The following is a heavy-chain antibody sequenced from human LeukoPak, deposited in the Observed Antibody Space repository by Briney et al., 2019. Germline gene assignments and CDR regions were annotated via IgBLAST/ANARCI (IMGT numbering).Heavy chain of an antibody. CDR1: GFPFNNFG. J-gene: IGHJ4*02. CDR2: ISSSGSTM. V-gene: IGHV3-48*01. CDR3: ARGGADRPDY. Sequence: GVSLRLSCAASGFPFNNFGMNWVRQAPGKGLEWVSYISSSGSTMSYADSVKGRFTISRDNAKDSLFLQMNSVRAEDTAVYYCARGGADRPDYWGQGSLVTVSS. D-gene: IGHD6-6*01.